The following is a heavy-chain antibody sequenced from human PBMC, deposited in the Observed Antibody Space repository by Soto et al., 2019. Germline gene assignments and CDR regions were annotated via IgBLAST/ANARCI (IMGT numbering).Heavy chain of an antibody. CDR3: ARSTDSGDDVDY. D-gene: IGHD4-17*01. CDR1: GGSVSSDSYY. Sequence: SETLSLTCSVSGGSVSSDSYYWSWIRQPPGAGLEWIGYIYFSGTTNYNPSLESRISILVDSSKNQFSLKLSSVTAADTAVYYCARSTDSGDDVDYWGQGTLVTVSS. J-gene: IGHJ4*02. CDR2: IYFSGTT. V-gene: IGHV4-61*01.